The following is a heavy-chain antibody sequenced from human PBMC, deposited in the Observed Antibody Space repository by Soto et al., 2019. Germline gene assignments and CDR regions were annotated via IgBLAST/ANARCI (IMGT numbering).Heavy chain of an antibody. D-gene: IGHD2-15*01. CDR3: ARSRYNDY. Sequence: PGGSLRLSCTASGFTFNTYSMNWVRQAPGQGLEWLSYNSSSGSSISYRDSVRGRFTISRDNAKNSLYLQMDSLGAEDTAVYYCARSRYNDYWGQGALVTVSS. CDR1: GFTFNTYS. CDR2: NSSSGSSI. V-gene: IGHV3-48*01. J-gene: IGHJ4*02.